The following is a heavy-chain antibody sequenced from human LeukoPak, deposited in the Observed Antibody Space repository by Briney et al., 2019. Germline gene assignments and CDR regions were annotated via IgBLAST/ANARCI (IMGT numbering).Heavy chain of an antibody. J-gene: IGHJ6*03. Sequence: GTSLRLSCAASGFTFSSYAMHWVRQAPGKGLEWVAVISYDGSNGYYADSVKGRFTISRDNSKNMLYLRMDSLRAEDTAVYYCARDRYCSSTSCLYYYYYMDVWGKGTTVTVSS. CDR3: ARDRYCSSTSCLYYYYYMDV. V-gene: IGHV3-30-3*01. D-gene: IGHD2-2*01. CDR2: ISYDGSNG. CDR1: GFTFSSYA.